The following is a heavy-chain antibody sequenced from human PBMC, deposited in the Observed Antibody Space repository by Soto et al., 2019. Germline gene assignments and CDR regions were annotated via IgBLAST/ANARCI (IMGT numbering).Heavy chain of an antibody. Sequence: PSETLSLTCTVSGGSISSYYWSWIRQPPGKGLEWIGYIYYSGSTNYNPSLKSRVTISVDTSKNQFSLKLSSVTAADTAVYYCTSCHYYYYYMDVWGKGTTVTVSS. V-gene: IGHV4-59*01. J-gene: IGHJ6*03. CDR2: IYYSGST. CDR3: TSCHYYYYYMDV. CDR1: GGSISSYY.